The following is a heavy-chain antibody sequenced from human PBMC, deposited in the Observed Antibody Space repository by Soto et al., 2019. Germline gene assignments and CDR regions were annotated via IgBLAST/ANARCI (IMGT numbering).Heavy chain of an antibody. J-gene: IGHJ4*02. D-gene: IGHD3-16*01. V-gene: IGHV3-49*03. CDR3: TRDRGSGYVRRFSFYDYIWGSQGFDY. CDR1: GFTFGDYA. CDR2: IRSKAYGGTT. Sequence: GGSLRLSCTASGFTFGDYAMSWFRQAPGKGLEWVGFIRSKAYGGTTEYAASVKGRFTISRDDSKSIAYLQMNSLKTEDTAVYYCTRDRGSGYVRRFSFYDYIWGSQGFDYWGQGTLVTVSS.